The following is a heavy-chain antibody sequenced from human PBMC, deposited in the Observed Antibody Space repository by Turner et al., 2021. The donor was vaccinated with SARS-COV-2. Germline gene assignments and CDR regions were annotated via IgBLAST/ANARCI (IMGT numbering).Heavy chain of an antibody. CDR3: AKVRVDVSKRSDAFDI. CDR1: GFAFNIYS. V-gene: IGHV3-21*01. CDR2: ISSSGKNV. D-gene: IGHD5-12*01. J-gene: IGHJ3*02. Sequence: EVQVVESGGGLAKPGGSLRLSCAASGFAFNIYSMNWVRQAPGKGLEWVSAISSSGKNVYYADSVKGRFTISRDNAKSSLYLQMNSLRVEDTALYYCAKVRVDVSKRSDAFDIWGQGTMVTVSS.